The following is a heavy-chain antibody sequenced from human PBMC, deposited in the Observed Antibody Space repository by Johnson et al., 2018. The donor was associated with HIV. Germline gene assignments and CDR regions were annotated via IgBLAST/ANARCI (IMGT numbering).Heavy chain of an antibody. Sequence: QVQLVESGGGVVQPGRSLRLSCAASGFTFSSYPMHWVRQAPGKGLEWVAIISYDGGSKYYADSVKGRFTVSRDTSKNTLYLQINSLRPEDTAVYYCARLPSGYSRDDLDIWGQGTMVTVSS. J-gene: IGHJ3*02. V-gene: IGHV3-30*04. CDR1: GFTFSSYP. CDR2: ISYDGGSK. D-gene: IGHD5-18*01. CDR3: ARLPSGYSRDDLDI.